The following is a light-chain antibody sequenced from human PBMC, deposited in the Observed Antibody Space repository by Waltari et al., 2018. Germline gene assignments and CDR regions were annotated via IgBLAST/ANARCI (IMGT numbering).Light chain of an antibody. CDR1: KVGSKS. J-gene: IGLJ2*01. V-gene: IGLV3-21*02. Sequence: SYVVTQSPSVSVAPGQTATITCGGDKVGSKSVHWYHQKPGQAPVLVVYDGTDRPSGIPWRFAGSNSGNTATLTISRVETGDEADYYCQVWDSSSDHVVFGGGTKLTVL. CDR2: DGT. CDR3: QVWDSSSDHVV.